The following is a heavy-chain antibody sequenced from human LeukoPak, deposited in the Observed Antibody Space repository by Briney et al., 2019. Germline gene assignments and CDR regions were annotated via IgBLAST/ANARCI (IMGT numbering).Heavy chain of an antibody. Sequence: ASVTVSCKASGYTFTSYYMHWVRQAPGQGLEWMGIINPSGGSTSYAQKFQGRVTMTRDMSTSTVYMELSSLRSEDTAVYYCARSLWSGELLSCLGYWGQGTLVTVSS. J-gene: IGHJ4*02. D-gene: IGHD3-10*01. CDR3: ARSLWSGELLSCLGY. CDR1: GYTFTSYY. V-gene: IGHV1-46*01. CDR2: INPSGGST.